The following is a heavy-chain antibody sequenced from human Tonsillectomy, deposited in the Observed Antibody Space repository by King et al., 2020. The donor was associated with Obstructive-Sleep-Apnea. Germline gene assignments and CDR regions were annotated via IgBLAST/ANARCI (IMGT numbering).Heavy chain of an antibody. Sequence: VQLVESGGGLVQPGTSLRLSCTASGFTFDDYVLHWVRHAPGKGLEWVSGISWNSVNVGYADSVKGRFTISRDNAKNSLFLQMNSLRADDTAFYYCAKDISSARAYYFDNWGEGTLVTVSS. CDR3: AKDISSARAYYFDN. CDR1: GFTFDDYV. CDR2: ISWNSVNV. J-gene: IGHJ4*02. D-gene: IGHD2/OR15-2a*01. V-gene: IGHV3-9*01.